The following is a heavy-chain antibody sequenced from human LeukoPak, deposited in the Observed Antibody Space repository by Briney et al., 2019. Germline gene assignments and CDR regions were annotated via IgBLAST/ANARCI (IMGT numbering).Heavy chain of an antibody. CDR3: ARDLRGYSGYARTYYFDY. CDR2: ISAYNGNT. Sequence: ASVKVSCKASGYTFTSYGISWVRQAPGQGLEWMGWISAYNGNTNYAQKLQGRVTMTTDTSTSTAYMELRSLRSDDTAVYYCARDLRGYSGYARTYYFDYWGQGTLITVSS. J-gene: IGHJ4*02. D-gene: IGHD5-12*01. V-gene: IGHV1-18*01. CDR1: GYTFTSYG.